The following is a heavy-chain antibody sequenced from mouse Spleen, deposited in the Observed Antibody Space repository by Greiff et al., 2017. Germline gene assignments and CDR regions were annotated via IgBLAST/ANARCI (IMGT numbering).Heavy chain of an antibody. CDR3: ARDGNYGSSYEVYAMDY. J-gene: IGHJ4*01. D-gene: IGHD1-1*01. CDR2: ISDGGSYT. V-gene: IGHV5-4*01. Sequence: EVHLVESGGGLVKPGGSLKLSCAASGFTFSSYAMSWVRQTPEKRLEWVATISDGGSYTYYPDNVKGRFTISRDNAKNNLYLQMSHLKSEDTAMYYCARDGNYGSSYEVYAMDYWGQGTSVTVSS. CDR1: GFTFSSYA.